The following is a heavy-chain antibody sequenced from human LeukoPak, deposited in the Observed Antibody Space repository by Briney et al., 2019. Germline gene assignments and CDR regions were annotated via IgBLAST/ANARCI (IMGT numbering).Heavy chain of an antibody. CDR1: GFTFSSYG. D-gene: IGHD6-6*01. Sequence: GRSLRLSCAASGFTFSSYGMHWVRQAPGKGLEWVAVTSSDLKANYYADSVKGRFTVSRDNAKNTLYLQVNNLRAEDTAVYYCARGPNSNWSGLDFWGQGTLLTVSS. J-gene: IGHJ4*02. CDR3: ARGPNSNWSGLDF. V-gene: IGHV3-33*05. CDR2: TSSDLKAN.